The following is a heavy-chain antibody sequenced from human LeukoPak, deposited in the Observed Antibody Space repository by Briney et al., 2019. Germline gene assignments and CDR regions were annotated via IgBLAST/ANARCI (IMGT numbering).Heavy chain of an antibody. Sequence: SETLSLTCTVSGGSISSYYWSWIRQPAGKGLEWIGRIYPSGNTNYNPSLRSRVTMSADTSENRVSLTVTSVSAADTAMYYCSRHQAVLGGAFDLWGQGTLVTVSS. CDR2: IYPSGNT. J-gene: IGHJ3*01. V-gene: IGHV4-4*07. CDR1: GGSISSYY. CDR3: SRHQAVLGGAFDL. D-gene: IGHD3-16*01.